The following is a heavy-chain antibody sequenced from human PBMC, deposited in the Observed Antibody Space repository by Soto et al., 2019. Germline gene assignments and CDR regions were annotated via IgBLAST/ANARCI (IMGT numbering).Heavy chain of an antibody. CDR1: GFTFDDYA. CDR2: ISWNGAAT. D-gene: IGHD3-10*01. CDR3: ANLPLYGSGFDC. J-gene: IGHJ4*02. Sequence: EAQLVESGGGLVQPGRSLRLSCVASGFTFDDYAIHWVRQAPGKGLEWVSGISWNGAATGYADSVMGRFTISRDNAKNSLYLQMSSLGTEDTAIYYCANLPLYGSGFDCWGQGTLVTVSS. V-gene: IGHV3-9*01.